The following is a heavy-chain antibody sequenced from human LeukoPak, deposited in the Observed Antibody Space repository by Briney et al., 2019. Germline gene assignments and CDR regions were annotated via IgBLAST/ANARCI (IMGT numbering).Heavy chain of an antibody. V-gene: IGHV3-7*01. Sequence: GGSLRLSCAAPGFAFSSYWMSWVRQAPGKGLEWVANIKQDGSEKYYVDSVKGRFTISRDNAKNSLYLQMNSLRAEDTAVYYCARENYYDSSDSADAEYFQHWGQGTLVTVSS. D-gene: IGHD3-22*01. CDR2: IKQDGSEK. CDR1: GFAFSSYW. CDR3: ARENYYDSSDSADAEYFQH. J-gene: IGHJ1*01.